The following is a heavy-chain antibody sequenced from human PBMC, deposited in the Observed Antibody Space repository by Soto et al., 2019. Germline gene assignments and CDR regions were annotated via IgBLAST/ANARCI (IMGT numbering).Heavy chain of an antibody. V-gene: IGHV1-69*05. D-gene: IGHD4-17*01. Sequence: QVQLVQSGAEVKKPGSSVKVSCKASGGTFSSYAISWVRQAPGQGLEWMGGIIPIFGTANYAQKFQGRVTITXXEXTXTAYMEVSRLRSEDTAVYCCARPYGDSNYSHDGMDVWGQGTTVTVSS. CDR3: ARPYGDSNYSHDGMDV. J-gene: IGHJ6*02. CDR2: IIPIFGTA. CDR1: GGTFSSYA.